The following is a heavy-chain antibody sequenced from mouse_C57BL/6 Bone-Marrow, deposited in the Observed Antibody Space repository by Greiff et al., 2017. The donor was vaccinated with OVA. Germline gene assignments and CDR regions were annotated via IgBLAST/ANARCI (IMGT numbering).Heavy chain of an antibody. Sequence: EVQGVESGGGLVQPGGSLKLSCAASGFTFSDYYMYWVRQTPEKRLEWVAYISNGGGSTYYPDTVKGRFTISRDNAKNTLYLQMSRLKSEDTAMYYCARHSGWLLTGWYFDVWGTGTTVTVSS. CDR2: ISNGGGST. V-gene: IGHV5-12*01. J-gene: IGHJ1*03. D-gene: IGHD2-3*01. CDR3: ARHSGWLLTGWYFDV. CDR1: GFTFSDYY.